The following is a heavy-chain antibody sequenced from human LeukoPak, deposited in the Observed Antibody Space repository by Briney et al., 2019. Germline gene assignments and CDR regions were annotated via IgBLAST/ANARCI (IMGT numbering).Heavy chain of an antibody. D-gene: IGHD6-19*01. Sequence: PGGSLRLSCAASGFTFSSYWMSWVRQAPGKGLVWVSRINSDGSSTSYADSVKGRFTISRDNAKNTLYLQMNSLRAEDTAVYYCARGPIAVAGSYYYYMDVWGKGTTVTISS. J-gene: IGHJ6*03. CDR3: ARGPIAVAGSYYYYMDV. CDR2: INSDGSST. V-gene: IGHV3-74*01. CDR1: GFTFSSYW.